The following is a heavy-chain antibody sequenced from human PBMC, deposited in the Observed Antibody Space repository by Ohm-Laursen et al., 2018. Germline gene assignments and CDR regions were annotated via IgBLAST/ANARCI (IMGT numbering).Heavy chain of an antibody. Sequence: ASVKVSCKVSGYTLTELSMHWVRQAPGKGLEWMGGFDPEDGETIYAQKFQGRVTMTEDTSTDTAYMELSSLRSEDTAVYYCATVRTLDYYDSSGYYGRGAFDIWGQGTMVTVSS. CDR2: FDPEDGET. CDR1: GYTLTELS. D-gene: IGHD3-22*01. CDR3: ATVRTLDYYDSSGYYGRGAFDI. V-gene: IGHV1-24*01. J-gene: IGHJ3*02.